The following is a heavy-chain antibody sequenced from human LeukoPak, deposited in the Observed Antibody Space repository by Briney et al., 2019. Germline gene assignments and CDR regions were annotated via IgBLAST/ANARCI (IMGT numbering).Heavy chain of an antibody. J-gene: IGHJ5*02. V-gene: IGHV3-7*01. CDR2: IKQDGSEK. D-gene: IGHD6-13*01. Sequence: GGSLRLSCAVSGLTFSNFWMNWVRQAPGKGLEWVGNIKQDGSEKNYVDSVKGRFTISRDNAKNSLYLQMNSLRAEDTAIYYCMTASRSSTWPPPTWGQGTLVTVSS. CDR1: GLTFSNFW. CDR3: MTASRSSTWPPPT.